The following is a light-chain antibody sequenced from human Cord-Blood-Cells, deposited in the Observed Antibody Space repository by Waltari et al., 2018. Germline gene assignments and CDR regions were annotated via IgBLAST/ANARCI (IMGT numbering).Light chain of an antibody. CDR1: KSVLFSSNNKNY. J-gene: IGKJ1*01. CDR2: WAS. CDR3: QQYYSTPWT. Sequence: DIVMTQSPESLAVSLGERATINCNSSKSVLFSSNNKNYLAWYQPKTGQPPKLLIYWASTRESGVPDRFSGSGSGTDFTLTISSLQAEDVAVYYCQQYYSTPWTFGQGTKVEIK. V-gene: IGKV4-1*01.